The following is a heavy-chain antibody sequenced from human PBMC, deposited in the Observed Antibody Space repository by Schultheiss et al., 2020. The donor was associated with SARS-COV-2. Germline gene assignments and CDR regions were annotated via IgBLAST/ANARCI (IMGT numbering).Heavy chain of an antibody. V-gene: IGHV3-30-3*01. CDR1: GFTFSSYA. CDR3: ARGDDYNWNYALDY. CDR2: ISYDGSNK. Sequence: GGSLRLSCAASGFTFSSYAMHWVRQAPGKGLEWVAVISYDGSNKYYADSVKGRFTISRDNSKNTLYLQMNSLRDEDTAVYYCARGDDYNWNYALDYWGQGTLVTVSS. J-gene: IGHJ4*02. D-gene: IGHD1-7*01.